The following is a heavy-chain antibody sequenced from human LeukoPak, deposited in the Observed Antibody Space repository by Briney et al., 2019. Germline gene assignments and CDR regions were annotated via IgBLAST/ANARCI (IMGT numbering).Heavy chain of an antibody. CDR2: ISAYNGNT. CDR3: ARDKYSGYERDAFDI. D-gene: IGHD5-12*01. Sequence: ASVKVSCKASGYTFTSYGISWVRQAPGQGLEWMGWISAYNGNTNYAQKVQGRVTMTTDTSTSTAYMELRSLRPDDTAVYYCARDKYSGYERDAFDIWGQGTMVTVSS. CDR1: GYTFTSYG. V-gene: IGHV1-18*01. J-gene: IGHJ3*02.